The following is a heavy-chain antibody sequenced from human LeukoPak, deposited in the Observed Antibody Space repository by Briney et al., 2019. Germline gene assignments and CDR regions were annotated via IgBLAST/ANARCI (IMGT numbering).Heavy chain of an antibody. CDR1: GGSISPYF. V-gene: IGHV4-59*01. Sequence: ETLSLTCTVSGGSISPYFWSWIRQPPGKGLEWIGYISYTGNTNYNPSLKSRVTISVDTSKNQFSLQLTSVTAADTAVYYCARDDYRGVINFDPWGQGALVTVSS. CDR3: ARDDYRGVINFDP. CDR2: ISYTGNT. J-gene: IGHJ5*02. D-gene: IGHD3-10*01.